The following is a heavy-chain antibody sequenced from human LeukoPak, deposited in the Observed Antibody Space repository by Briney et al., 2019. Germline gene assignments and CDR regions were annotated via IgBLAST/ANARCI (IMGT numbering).Heavy chain of an antibody. D-gene: IGHD1-1*01. J-gene: IGHJ4*02. CDR1: GYRFSNYW. CDR2: IYPGDSDT. V-gene: IGHV5-51*01. CDR3: ARLLRSQLLPLLLY. Sequence: PGESLKISCQGSGYRFSNYWIVWMRQMPGKGLEWMGIIYPGDSDTRYSPSFQGQVTISADRSVNTAYLQWSSLKASDTATYYCARLLRSQLLPLLLYWGQGTLVTVSS.